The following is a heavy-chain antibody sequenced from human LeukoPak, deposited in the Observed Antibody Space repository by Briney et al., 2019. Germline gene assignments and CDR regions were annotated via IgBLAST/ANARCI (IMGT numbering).Heavy chain of an antibody. Sequence: TSETLSLTCTVSGYSISSGYYWGWIRQPPGKGLEWIGSIYHSGSTYYNPSLKSRVTISVDTSKNQFSLKLSSVTAADTAVYYCARDGDWNWGQGTLVTVSS. CDR2: IYHSGST. CDR1: GYSISSGYY. V-gene: IGHV4-38-2*02. CDR3: ARDGDWN. D-gene: IGHD2-21*01. J-gene: IGHJ4*02.